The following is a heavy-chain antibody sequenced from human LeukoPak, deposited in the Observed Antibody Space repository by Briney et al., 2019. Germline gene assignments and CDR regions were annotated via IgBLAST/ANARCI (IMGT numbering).Heavy chain of an antibody. CDR3: SRGLSSSWHCYYYYMDV. CDR1: GGTFSIYA. CDR2: IIPIFGTA. V-gene: IGHV1-69*01. J-gene: IGHJ6*03. D-gene: IGHD6-13*01. Sequence: ASGNVSCKASGGTFSIYAISWVRQAPGPGHEWMGGIIPIFGTANYAQKVQGRVTITADESTSTAYIVLSSVGCEDKALFYCSRGLSSSWHCYYYYMDVWGKGTTVTVSS.